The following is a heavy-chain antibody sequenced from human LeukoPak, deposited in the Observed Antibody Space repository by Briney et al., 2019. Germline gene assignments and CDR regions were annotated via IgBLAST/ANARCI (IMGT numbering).Heavy chain of an antibody. CDR1: GFTFSSYS. Sequence: SGGSLRLSCAASGFTFSSYSMYWVRQAPGKGLEWVSSISSSSSYIYYADSVKGRFTISRDNAKNSLYLQMNSLRAEDTAVYFCARDRHRYRGTNGDGDAFDIWGQGTMVTVTS. CDR3: ARDRHRYRGTNGDGDAFDI. J-gene: IGHJ3*02. CDR2: ISSSSSYI. D-gene: IGHD1-7*01. V-gene: IGHV3-21*01.